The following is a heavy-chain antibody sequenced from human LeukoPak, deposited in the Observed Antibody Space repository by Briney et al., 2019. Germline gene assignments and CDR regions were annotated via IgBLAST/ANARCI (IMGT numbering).Heavy chain of an antibody. CDR1: GFTFSNYW. D-gene: IGHD5-24*01. CDR3: ARDGRLDGYNGIVDN. J-gene: IGHJ4*02. V-gene: IGHV3-74*01. Sequence: GGSLRLSCAASGFTFSNYWMHWVRQAPGKGLVWVSSIKSNGRTTSYADSVKGRFTISRDNAKSTLYLPMNSLRVEHTAVYYCARDGRLDGYNGIVDNWGQGTLVTVSS. CDR2: IKSNGRTT.